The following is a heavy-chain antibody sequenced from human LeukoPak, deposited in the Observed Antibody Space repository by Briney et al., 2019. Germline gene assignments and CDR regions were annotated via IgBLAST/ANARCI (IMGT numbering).Heavy chain of an antibody. CDR1: GGSISSYY. D-gene: IGHD6-6*01. CDR2: IYYSGST. Sequence: PSETLSLTCTVSGGSISSYYWSWIRQPPGKGLEWIGYIYYSGSTNYNPSLKSRVTISVDTSKNQFSLKLSSVTAADTAVYYCARGRVGYSSSSGDFDYWGQGTLVTVSS. J-gene: IGHJ4*02. CDR3: ARGRVGYSSSSGDFDY. V-gene: IGHV4-59*12.